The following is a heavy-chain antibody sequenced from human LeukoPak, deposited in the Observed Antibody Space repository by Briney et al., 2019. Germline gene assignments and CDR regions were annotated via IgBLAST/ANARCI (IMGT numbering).Heavy chain of an antibody. J-gene: IGHJ4*02. CDR2: ISYDGSSK. V-gene: IGHV3-30*03. D-gene: IGHD6-13*01. CDR1: RFTFSSFG. CDR3: ASPAVYSSSWYYFDY. Sequence: GGSLRLSCAASRFTFSSFGMHWVRQATGKGLEWVAVISYDGSSKYYADSVKGRFTISRDNSKNTLYLQMNSLRAEDTAVYYCASPAVYSSSWYYFDYWGQGTLVTVSS.